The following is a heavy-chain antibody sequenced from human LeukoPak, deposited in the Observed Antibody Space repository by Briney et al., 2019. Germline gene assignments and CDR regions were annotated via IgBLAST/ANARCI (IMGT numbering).Heavy chain of an antibody. CDR1: GFTFSSYA. D-gene: IGHD3-3*01. Sequence: PGGSLRLSCAASGFTFSSYAMHWVRQAPGKGLEWVAVISYDGSNKYYADSVKGRFTISRDNSKNTLYLQMNSLRAEDTAVYYCARVGWSWAFDIWGQGTMVTVSS. J-gene: IGHJ3*02. CDR3: ARVGWSWAFDI. V-gene: IGHV3-30*04. CDR2: ISYDGSNK.